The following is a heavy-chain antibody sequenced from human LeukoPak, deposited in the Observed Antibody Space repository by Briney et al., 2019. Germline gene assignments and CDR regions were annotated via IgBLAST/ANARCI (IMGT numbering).Heavy chain of an antibody. V-gene: IGHV4-61*02. CDR1: GGSISSGSYY. CDR2: IYTSGSP. D-gene: IGHD6-13*01. Sequence: SQTLSLTCTVSGGSISSGSYYWSWIRQPAGKGLEWIGRIYTSGSPNYNPSPKSRVTISVDTAKNQFSLKLSSVTAADTAVYYCAREAPTGYSSSWYYYYYYMDVWGKGTTVTVSS. CDR3: AREAPTGYSSSWYYYYYYMDV. J-gene: IGHJ6*03.